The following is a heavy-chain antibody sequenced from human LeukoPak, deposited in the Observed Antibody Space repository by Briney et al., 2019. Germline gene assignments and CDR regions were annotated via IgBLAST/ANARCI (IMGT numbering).Heavy chain of an antibody. J-gene: IGHJ4*02. CDR2: ISYDGSNK. D-gene: IGHD6-19*01. Sequence: GRSLRLSRAASGFTFSSYAMHWVRQAPGKGLEWVAVISYDGSNKYYADSVKGRFTISRDNSKNTLYLQMNSLRAEDTAVYYCARDPIAVAEYYFDYWGQGTLVTVSS. V-gene: IGHV3-30-3*01. CDR1: GFTFSSYA. CDR3: ARDPIAVAEYYFDY.